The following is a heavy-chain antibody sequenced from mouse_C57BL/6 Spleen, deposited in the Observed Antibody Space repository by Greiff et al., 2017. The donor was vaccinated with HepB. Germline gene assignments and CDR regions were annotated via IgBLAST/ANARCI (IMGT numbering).Heavy chain of an antibody. Sequence: EVKVEESGGGLVQPGGSMKLSCVASGFTFSNYWMNWVRQSPEKGLEWVAQIRLKSDNYATHYAESMKGRFTISRDDSKSSVYLQMNNLRAEDTGIYYCTDDGYYHYFDYWGQGTTLTVSS. J-gene: IGHJ2*01. CDR1: GFTFSNYW. V-gene: IGHV6-3*01. CDR2: IRLKSDNYAT. CDR3: TDDGYYHYFDY. D-gene: IGHD2-3*01.